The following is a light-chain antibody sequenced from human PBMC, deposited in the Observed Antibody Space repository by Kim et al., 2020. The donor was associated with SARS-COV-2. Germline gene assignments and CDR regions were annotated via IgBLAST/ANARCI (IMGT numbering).Light chain of an antibody. CDR1: SSTIGSHF. CDR2: GNN. J-gene: IGLJ3*02. Sequence: QRVSISCSGSSSTIGSHFVYWFQQLPGTAPQLLIYGNNQRPSGVPDRFSGSKSGPSASLAISGLRSEDEADYYCAAWDDDLSGRWVFGGGTKLTVL. V-gene: IGLV1-47*01. CDR3: AAWDDDLSGRWV.